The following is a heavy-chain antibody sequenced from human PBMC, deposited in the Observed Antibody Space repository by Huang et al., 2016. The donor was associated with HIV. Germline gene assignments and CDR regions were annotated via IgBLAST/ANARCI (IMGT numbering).Heavy chain of an antibody. CDR3: ARSLMGEDPFDI. Sequence: QVRLHQWGTGLVRPSETLSLTCAVYGGPLSGHYWSWDRLPPGGSLEWLGEVTHRGSSNYTPSLTSRLSMSIDTSKKQFSLKLGSVTAADTALYYCARSLMGEDPFDIWGQGTLVTVSS. CDR1: GGPLSGHY. CDR2: VTHRGSS. V-gene: IGHV4-34*01. D-gene: IGHD3-16*01. J-gene: IGHJ3*02.